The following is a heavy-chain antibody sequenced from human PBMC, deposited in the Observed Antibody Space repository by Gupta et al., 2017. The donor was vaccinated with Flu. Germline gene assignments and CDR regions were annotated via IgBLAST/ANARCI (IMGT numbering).Heavy chain of an antibody. CDR3: SRADNWNSPIENWFDP. J-gene: IGHJ5*02. CDR1: GFIFADSA. CDR2: IRSKAYGRTT. V-gene: IGHV3-49*03. D-gene: IGHD1-7*01. Sequence: EVQLVESGGALVQPGRSLRLSCTGSGFIFADSAVSWFRQAPGKGLEWVGFIRSKAYGRTTEYAASVEGRFTISRDDSKSVAYLQMSSLKTEDTALYYCSRADNWNSPIENWFDPWGQGTLVTVSS.